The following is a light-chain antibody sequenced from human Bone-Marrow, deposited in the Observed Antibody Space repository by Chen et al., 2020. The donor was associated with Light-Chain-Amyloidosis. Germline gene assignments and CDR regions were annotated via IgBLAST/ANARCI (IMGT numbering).Light chain of an antibody. Sequence: SYVLTQPSPVSVAPGQTATIACGGNNIGSTSVHWYQQTSGQAPLLVVYDDSDRPSGIPDRLSASNSGNKATLTISRVEAGDEADYYCQVWDRSSDRPVFGGGTKLTVL. J-gene: IGLJ3*02. CDR1: NIGSTS. CDR2: DDS. V-gene: IGLV3-21*02. CDR3: QVWDRSSDRPV.